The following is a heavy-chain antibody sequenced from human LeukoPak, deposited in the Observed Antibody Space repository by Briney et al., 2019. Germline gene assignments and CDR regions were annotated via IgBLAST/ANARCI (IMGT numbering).Heavy chain of an antibody. CDR3: TKNQILDDSGSWYAF. CDR2: ISDGGGRT. V-gene: IGHV3-23*01. J-gene: IGHJ4*02. D-gene: IGHD6-13*01. Sequence: GGSLRLSCGASGFTSSTNAMSWVRQAPGKGLEWVSGISDGGGRTFYAESVKGRFTVSRDNSKNTLYLRMNSLRAEDTAIYYRTKNQILDDSGSWYAFWGQGTLVTVSS. CDR1: GFTSSTNA.